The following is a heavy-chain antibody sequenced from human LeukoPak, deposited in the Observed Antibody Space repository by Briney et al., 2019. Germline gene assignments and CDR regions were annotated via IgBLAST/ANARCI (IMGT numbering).Heavy chain of an antibody. D-gene: IGHD2-2*01. CDR3: ARLFVPAATSQDYYYGMDV. V-gene: IGHV4-34*01. J-gene: IGHJ6*02. Sequence: PSETLSLTCAVYGGSFSGYYWSWIRQPPGKGLEWIGEINHSGSTNYNPSLKSRVTISVDTSKNQFSLKLSSVTAADTAVYYCARLFVPAATSQDYYYGMDVWGQGTTVTVSS. CDR2: INHSGST. CDR1: GGSFSGYY.